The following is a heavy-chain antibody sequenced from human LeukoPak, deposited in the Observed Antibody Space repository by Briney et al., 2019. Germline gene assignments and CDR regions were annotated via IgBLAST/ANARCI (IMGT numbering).Heavy chain of an antibody. V-gene: IGHV3-21*04. Sequence: GGSLRLSCAASGFTFSSYSMNWVRQAPGKGLEWVSSISSSSSYIYYADSVKGRFTISRDNSNNTLYLEMNSLRAEDMAIYYCARDRPNYHESNGHYYERDGDHWGQGTLVTVSS. CDR3: ARDRPNYHESNGHYYERDGDH. CDR1: GFTFSSYS. CDR2: ISSSSSYI. J-gene: IGHJ5*02. D-gene: IGHD3-22*01.